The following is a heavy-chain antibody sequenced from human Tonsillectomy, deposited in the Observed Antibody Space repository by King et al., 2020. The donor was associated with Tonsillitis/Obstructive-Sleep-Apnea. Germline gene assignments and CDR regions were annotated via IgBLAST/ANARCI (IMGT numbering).Heavy chain of an antibody. J-gene: IGHJ4*02. D-gene: IGHD1-14*01. CDR2: IYPLDSDT. Sequence: QLVQSGAEVKKPGESLRISCKGSGYTFTAFWIGWVRQMPGKGLEWMGLIYPLDSDTTYSPSFHGQVTISADESINTAYLQGSSLQASDTAMYYCVRLPEGGRRNALHYWGQGTLVTVSS. CDR1: GYTFTAFW. CDR3: VRLPEGGRRNALHY. V-gene: IGHV5-51*01.